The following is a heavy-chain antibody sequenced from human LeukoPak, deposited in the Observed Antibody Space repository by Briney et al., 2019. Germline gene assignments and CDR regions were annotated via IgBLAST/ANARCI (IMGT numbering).Heavy chain of an antibody. CDR1: GGSISSSSCY. Sequence: SETLSLTCTVSGGSISSSSCYWGWIRQPPGKGLEWIGSIYYSGSTYYNPSLKSRVTISVDTSKNQFSLKLSSVTAADTAVYYCAAFRGSPIDIWGQGTMVTVSS. V-gene: IGHV4-39*01. CDR2: IYYSGST. D-gene: IGHD3-10*01. J-gene: IGHJ3*02. CDR3: AAFRGSPIDI.